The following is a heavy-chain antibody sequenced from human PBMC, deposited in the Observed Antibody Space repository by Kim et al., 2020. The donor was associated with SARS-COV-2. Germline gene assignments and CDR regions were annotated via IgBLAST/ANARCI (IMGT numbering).Heavy chain of an antibody. J-gene: IGHJ3*02. CDR1: GFTVSRSW. V-gene: IGHV3-74*01. Sequence: GGSLRLSCAGSGFTVSRSWMHWVRQVPGKGPVWVSSINEDGSKTSYADSVRGRLTTSRDNAKNTLFLQMNSLRVEDTAGYYCARGGTPIWGQGTMVTVSS. CDR3: ARGGTPI. CDR2: INEDGSKT.